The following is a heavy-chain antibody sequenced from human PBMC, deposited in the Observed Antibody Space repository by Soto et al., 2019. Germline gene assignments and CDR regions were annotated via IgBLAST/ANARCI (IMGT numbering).Heavy chain of an antibody. CDR3: ARDRYRDPLWGQDDFDY. Sequence: PGGSVRLSCATSGFTFSSYAMSWVRQAPGKELEWVSTISDRGNSTYSADSVKGRFTISRDNSKNTLYLQMNSPRAEDTAVYYCARDRYRDPLWGQDDFDYWGQGTLVTVSS. CDR1: GFTFSSYA. V-gene: IGHV3-23*01. CDR2: ISDRGNST. J-gene: IGHJ4*02. D-gene: IGHD4-17*01.